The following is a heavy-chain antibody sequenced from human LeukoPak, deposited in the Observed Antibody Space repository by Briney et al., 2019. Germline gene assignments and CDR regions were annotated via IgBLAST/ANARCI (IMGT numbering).Heavy chain of an antibody. D-gene: IGHD2-15*01. Sequence: ASVKVSCKASGYTFTGYYMHWVRRAPGQGLEWMGWINPNSGGTNYAQKFQGRVTMTRDTSISTAYMELSRLRSDDTAVYYCARGGRTVVVVAATPQLMLDYWGQGTLVTVSS. J-gene: IGHJ4*02. V-gene: IGHV1-2*02. CDR1: GYTFTGYY. CDR2: INPNSGGT. CDR3: ARGGRTVVVVAATPQLMLDY.